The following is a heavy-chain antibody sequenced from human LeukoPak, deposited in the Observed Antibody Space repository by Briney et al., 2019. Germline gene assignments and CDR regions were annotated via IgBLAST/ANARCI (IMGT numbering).Heavy chain of an antibody. D-gene: IGHD3-10*01. CDR3: ARGGRGVSGPEY. CDR1: GFTFSSYD. Sequence: GGSLRLSCAASGFTFSSYDMHWVRQAPAKGLEWVAVISYDGSNEYYADSVKGRFTISRDTSKNTLYLQMNSLRAEDTAVYYCARGGRGVSGPEYWGQGTPVTVSS. J-gene: IGHJ4*02. V-gene: IGHV3-30*14. CDR2: ISYDGSNE.